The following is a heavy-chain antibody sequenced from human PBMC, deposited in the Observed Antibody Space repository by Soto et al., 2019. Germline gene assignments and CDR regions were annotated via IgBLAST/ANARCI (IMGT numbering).Heavy chain of an antibody. CDR2: ISYDGSNK. D-gene: IGHD4-17*01. V-gene: IGHV3-30-3*01. J-gene: IGHJ3*02. Sequence: QVQLVESGGGVVQPGRSLRLSCAASGFTFSSYAMHWVRQAPGKGLEWVAVISYDGSNKYYADSMKGRFTISRDNSKNTLYLQMNSLGAEDTAVYYCARELPVDYGDQRGAFDIWGQGTMVTVSS. CDR1: GFTFSSYA. CDR3: ARELPVDYGDQRGAFDI.